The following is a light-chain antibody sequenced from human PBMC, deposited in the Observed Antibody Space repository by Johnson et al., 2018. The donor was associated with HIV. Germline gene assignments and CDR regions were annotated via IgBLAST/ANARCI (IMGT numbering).Light chain of an antibody. V-gene: IGLV1-51*02. J-gene: IGLJ1*01. Sequence: TQPPSVSAAPGQKVTISCSGSSSTIGNNYVSWYQQLPGTDPKLLIYENNKRPPGIPDRFSGSKSGTSATLGITGLQTGDEADYYCGTWDSSLSAGRGVFGTGTKVTVL. CDR2: ENN. CDR1: SSTIGNNY. CDR3: GTWDSSLSAGRGV.